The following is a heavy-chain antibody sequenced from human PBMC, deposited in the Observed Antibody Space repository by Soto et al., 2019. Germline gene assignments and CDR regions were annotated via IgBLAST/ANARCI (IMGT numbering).Heavy chain of an antibody. CDR3: ARQSRVPAAMKPINWFDP. V-gene: IGHV4-31*03. D-gene: IGHD2-2*01. CDR2: IYYSGST. J-gene: IGHJ5*02. CDR1: GGSISSGGYY. Sequence: SETLSLTCTVSGGSISSGGYYWSWIRQHPGKGLEWIGYIYYSGSTYYNPSLKSRVTISVDTSKNQFSLKLSSVTAADTAVYYCARQSRVPAAMKPINWFDPWGQGTLVTVSS.